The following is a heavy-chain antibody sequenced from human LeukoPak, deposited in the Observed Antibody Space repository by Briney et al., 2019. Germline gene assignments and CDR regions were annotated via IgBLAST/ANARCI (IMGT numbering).Heavy chain of an antibody. Sequence: ASVNVTFKASGYTFIYYYIHLVRHPPAQGLEFLGWISPDSDGTNYPQKVQGRVTLTSDTSISTAYMYLSRLRSDDTAVYYCVRLGATNFDCWGQGTLVTVSS. D-gene: IGHD1-26*01. CDR2: ISPDSDGT. CDR1: GYTFIYYY. J-gene: IGHJ4*02. V-gene: IGHV1-2*02. CDR3: VRLGATNFDC.